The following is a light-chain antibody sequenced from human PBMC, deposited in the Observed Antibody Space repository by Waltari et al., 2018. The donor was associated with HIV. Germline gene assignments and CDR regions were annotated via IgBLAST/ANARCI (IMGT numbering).Light chain of an antibody. Sequence: DIQMTQSPYSMSASVGDRVPITCRASQSISSYLNWYQQKPGKAPNLRIYAASSLQSGVPLRFSGSGSGTGFTLNISSLQPEDFATYYCQQSYSTPHTFGGGTKVEIK. J-gene: IGKJ4*01. CDR2: AAS. CDR1: QSISSY. CDR3: QQSYSTPHT. V-gene: IGKV1-39*01.